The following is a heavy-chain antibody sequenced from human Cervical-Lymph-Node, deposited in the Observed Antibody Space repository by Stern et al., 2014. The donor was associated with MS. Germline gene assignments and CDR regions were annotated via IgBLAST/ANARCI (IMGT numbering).Heavy chain of an antibody. Sequence: VQLGESGGGLVQPGRSLRISCAASGFTFDDYPVHLVRQAPGKGLECVSGISRNSGSIGYADYVKGRFTISRDNAKNSLYLQMNSLRAEDTALYYCAKGSIFGVARDYSYGMDVWGQGTTVTVSS. V-gene: IGHV3-9*01. CDR3: AKGSIFGVARDYSYGMDV. J-gene: IGHJ6*02. CDR1: GFTFDDYP. D-gene: IGHD3-3*01. CDR2: ISRNSGSI.